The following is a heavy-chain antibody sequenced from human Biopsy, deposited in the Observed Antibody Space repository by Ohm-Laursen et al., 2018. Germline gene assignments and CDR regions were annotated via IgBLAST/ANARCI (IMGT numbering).Heavy chain of an antibody. CDR2: IYYSVMT. J-gene: IGHJ6*02. D-gene: IGHD4-11*01. V-gene: IGHV4-59*02. CDR1: GDSVTKYY. Sequence: SQTLSLTCTVSGDSVTKYYWSWIRQPPGKGLEWIGHIYYSVMTNYNPSLQSRVSISVDTSRNQVSLTLSSVTAADTAVYYCARDSGILNYGNFKYYHYCGMDVRGQGTKVTVSS. CDR3: ARDSGILNYGNFKYYHYCGMDV.